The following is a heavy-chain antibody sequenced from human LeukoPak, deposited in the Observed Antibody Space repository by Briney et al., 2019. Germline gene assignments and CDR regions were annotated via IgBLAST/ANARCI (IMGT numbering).Heavy chain of an antibody. CDR3: ARDAVVTPRAFDI. D-gene: IGHD4-23*01. CDR1: GFTFSSYA. CDR2: ISYDGSNK. J-gene: IGHJ3*02. Sequence: HPGGSLRLSCAASGFTFSSYAMHWVRQAPGKGLEWVAVISYDGSNKYYADSVQGRFTISRDNSKNTLYLQMNSLRAEDTAVYYCARDAVVTPRAFDIWGQGTMVTVSS. V-gene: IGHV3-30-3*01.